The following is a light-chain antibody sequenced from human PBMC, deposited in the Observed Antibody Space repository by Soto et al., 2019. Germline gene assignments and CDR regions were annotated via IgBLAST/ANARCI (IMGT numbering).Light chain of an antibody. CDR1: QSIGSW. CDR3: QQYTDFSALT. V-gene: IGKV1-5*03. CDR2: KAS. J-gene: IGKJ4*01. Sequence: DIRMTQSPSTLSASVGDRVTITCRASQSIGSWLAWYQQKPGKAPRLLIYKASNLEGGVLSRFSGSGSGTDFNLTISSLQADDFATYYCQQYTDFSALTFGGGTKVEIK.